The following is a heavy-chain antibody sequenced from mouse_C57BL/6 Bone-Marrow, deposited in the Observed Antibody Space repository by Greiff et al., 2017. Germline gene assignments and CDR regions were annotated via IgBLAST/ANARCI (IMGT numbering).Heavy chain of an antibody. D-gene: IGHD2-4*01. CDR3: ADYDPREFAY. V-gene: IGHV5-12*01. Sequence: EVMLVESGGGLVQPGGSLKLSCAASGFTFSDYYMYWVRQTPEKRLEWVAYISNGGGSTYYPDTVKGRFTISRDNAKNTLYLQMSRLKSEDTAMYYCADYDPREFAYWGQGTLVTVSA. CDR2: ISNGGGST. J-gene: IGHJ3*01. CDR1: GFTFSDYY.